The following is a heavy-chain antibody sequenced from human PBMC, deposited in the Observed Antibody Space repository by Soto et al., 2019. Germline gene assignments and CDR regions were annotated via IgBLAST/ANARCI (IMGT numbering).Heavy chain of an antibody. V-gene: IGHV3-23*01. Sequence: PGGSLRLSCSASGFTFSSYAMSWVRQAPGKGLEWVSAISGSGGSTYYADSVKGRFTISRDNSKNTLYLQMNSLRAEDTAVYYCPKPVSDDSSPDWFDPWGQGTLVTVSS. D-gene: IGHD3-22*01. CDR2: ISGSGGST. J-gene: IGHJ5*02. CDR3: PKPVSDDSSPDWFDP. CDR1: GFTFSSYA.